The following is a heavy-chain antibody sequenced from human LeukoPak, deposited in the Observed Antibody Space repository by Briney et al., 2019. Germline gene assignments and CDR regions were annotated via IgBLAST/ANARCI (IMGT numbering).Heavy chain of an antibody. CDR2: IIPIFGTA. D-gene: IGHD6-19*01. CDR3: ARGQIAVAGGSVYFQH. CDR1: GGTFSSYA. Sequence: SVKVSCKASGGTFSSYAISWVRQAPGQGLDWMGGIIPIFGTANYAQKFQGRVTITTDESTSTAYMELSSLRSEDTAVYYCARGQIAVAGGSVYFQHWGQGTLVTVSS. V-gene: IGHV1-69*05. J-gene: IGHJ1*01.